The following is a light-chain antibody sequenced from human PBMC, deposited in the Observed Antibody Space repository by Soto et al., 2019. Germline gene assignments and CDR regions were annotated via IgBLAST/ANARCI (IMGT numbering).Light chain of an antibody. J-gene: IGKJ1*01. CDR3: QYYESLRT. V-gene: IGKV3-20*01. CDR1: QSVDSTY. CDR2: GAS. Sequence: EIVLTQSPGTLSLSPGERATLSCRASQSVDSTYLTWYEQKPGQAPRLLIYGASGRATGVPDRFSGSGLGTDFTLTIGRLEPEDFAVYFCQYYESLRTVGQGTTLDIK.